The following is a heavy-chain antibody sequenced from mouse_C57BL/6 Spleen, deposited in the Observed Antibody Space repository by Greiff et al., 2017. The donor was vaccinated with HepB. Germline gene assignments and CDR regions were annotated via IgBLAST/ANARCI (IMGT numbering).Heavy chain of an antibody. CDR3: TTGCSWFAY. Sequence: DVKLQESGAELVRPGASVKLSCTASGFNIKDDYMHWVKQRPEQGLEWIGWIDPENGDTEYASKFQGKATITADTSSNTAYLQLSSLTSEDTAVYYCTTGCSWFAYWGQGTLVTVSA. CDR2: IDPENGDT. J-gene: IGHJ3*01. V-gene: IGHV14-4*01. CDR1: GFNIKDDY.